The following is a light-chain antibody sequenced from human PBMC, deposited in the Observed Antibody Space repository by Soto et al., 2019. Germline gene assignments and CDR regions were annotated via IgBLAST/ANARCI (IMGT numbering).Light chain of an antibody. CDR3: SSYTSSSTLSV. V-gene: IGLV2-14*01. CDR1: SSDVGGYNY. Sequence: HSALTQPASVSGSPGQSITISCTGTSSDVGGYNYVSWYQQHPGKAPKLMIYEVSNRPSGVSNRFSGSKSGNTASLTISGLQAEDEADYYCSSYTSSSTLSVFGTGTKLTVL. CDR2: EVS. J-gene: IGLJ1*01.